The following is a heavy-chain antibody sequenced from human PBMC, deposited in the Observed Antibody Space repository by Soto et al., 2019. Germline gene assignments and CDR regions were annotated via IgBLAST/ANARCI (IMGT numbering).Heavy chain of an antibody. D-gene: IGHD4-17*01. Sequence: QVQLVQSGAEVKKPGSSVKVSCKASEGTFSSYAISWVRQAPGQGLEWMGGIIPIFGTANYAQKFQGRVTITADKSTSTAYMELSSPRSEDTAVYYCATRDYGGNKYYYYGMDVWGQGTTVTVSS. V-gene: IGHV1-69*06. CDR2: IIPIFGTA. CDR3: ATRDYGGNKYYYYGMDV. CDR1: EGTFSSYA. J-gene: IGHJ6*02.